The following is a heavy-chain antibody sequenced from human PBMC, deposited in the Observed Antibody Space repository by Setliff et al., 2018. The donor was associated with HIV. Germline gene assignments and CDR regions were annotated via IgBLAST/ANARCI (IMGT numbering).Heavy chain of an antibody. CDR1: GDSISIGYYY. V-gene: IGHV4-31*03. D-gene: IGHD6-13*01. CDR2: IYYSGTT. Sequence: PSETLSLTCTVSGDSISIGYYYWTWIRQHPGKGLEWIGYIYYSGTTFYNPSLTSRLTISADRSKNLFSLNLSSVTAADTAVYYCARLRFSSSWYVGPDLWGQGFQVTVSS. J-gene: IGHJ5*02. CDR3: ARLRFSSSWYVGPDL.